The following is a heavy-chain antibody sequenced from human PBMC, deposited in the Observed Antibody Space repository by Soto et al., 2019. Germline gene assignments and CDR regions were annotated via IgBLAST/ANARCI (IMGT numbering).Heavy chain of an antibody. CDR2: ISPSSGGA. D-gene: IGHD4-17*01. Sequence: GASVKVSCKASGYTFTGYYIHWVRQAPGQGLEWMGWISPSSGGANYAQKFQGRVTMTTDTSMSTAYMELRSLTSDDTAVYYCARAGDDYGDYWFDPWGQGTLVTVSS. CDR3: ARAGDDYGDYWFDP. J-gene: IGHJ5*02. V-gene: IGHV1-2*02. CDR1: GYTFTGYY.